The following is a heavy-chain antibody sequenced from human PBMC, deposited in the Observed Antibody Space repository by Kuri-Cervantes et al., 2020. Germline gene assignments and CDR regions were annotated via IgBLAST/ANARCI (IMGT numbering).Heavy chain of an antibody. CDR3: ARVSYGYCSGGSCYRDAFDI. V-gene: IGHV1-18*01. CDR1: GYTFTSYD. J-gene: IGHJ3*02. Sequence: ASVKVSCKASGYTFTSYDISWVRQAPGQGLEWMGWISAYNGNTNYAQKLQGRVTMTTDTSTSTAYMELRSLRSEDTAVYYCARVSYGYCSGGSCYRDAFDIWGQGTMVTVSS. CDR2: ISAYNGNT. D-gene: IGHD2-15*01.